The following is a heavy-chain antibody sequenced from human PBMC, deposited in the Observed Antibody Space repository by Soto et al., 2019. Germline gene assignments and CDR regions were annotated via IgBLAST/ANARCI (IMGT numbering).Heavy chain of an antibody. Sequence: PGGSLRLSCAASGFPFGSYAMHWVRQAPGKGLEWVAVISYDGSNKYYADSVKGRFTISRDNSKNTLYLQMNSLRAEDTAVYYCVRRKSAAGNHFDYWGQGTLVTVSS. CDR3: VRRKSAAGNHFDY. J-gene: IGHJ4*02. V-gene: IGHV3-30-3*01. CDR1: GFPFGSYA. CDR2: ISYDGSNK. D-gene: IGHD6-13*01.